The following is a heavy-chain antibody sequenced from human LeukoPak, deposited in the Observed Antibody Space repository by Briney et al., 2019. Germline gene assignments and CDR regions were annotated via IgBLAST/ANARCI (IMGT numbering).Heavy chain of an antibody. CDR3: ARVGWDYDILTGYQYYYYGMDV. CDR1: GNTFTSYG. D-gene: IGHD3-9*01. Sequence: GASVKVSCKASGNTFTSYGISWVRQAPGQGLEWMGWISAYNGNTNYAQKLQGRVTMTTDTSTSTAYMELRSLRSDDTAVYYCARVGWDYDILTGYQYYYYGMDVWGQGTTVTVSS. V-gene: IGHV1-18*01. J-gene: IGHJ6*02. CDR2: ISAYNGNT.